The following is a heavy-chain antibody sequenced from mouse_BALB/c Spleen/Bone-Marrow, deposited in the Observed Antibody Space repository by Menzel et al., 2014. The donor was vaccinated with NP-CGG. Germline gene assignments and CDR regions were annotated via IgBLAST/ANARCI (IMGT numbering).Heavy chain of an antibody. CDR3: AYYRYDEYFDV. V-gene: IGHV1S56*01. J-gene: IGHJ1*01. D-gene: IGHD2-14*01. CDR2: IYPGDGST. Sequence: QVQLQQPGPELVKPGASVKMSCKASGYTFTSYFIHWVKQRPGQALEWIGWIYPGDGSTKYNEKFKVKTTLTADKSSSTAYMFLSSLTSEDSAIYFCAYYRYDEYFDVWGAGTTVTVSS. CDR1: GYTFTSYF.